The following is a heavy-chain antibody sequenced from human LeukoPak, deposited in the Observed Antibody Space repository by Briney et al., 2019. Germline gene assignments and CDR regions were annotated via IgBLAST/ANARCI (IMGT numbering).Heavy chain of an antibody. CDR2: IYYSGST. Sequence: SETLSLTCTVSGGSISSYYWSWIRQPPGKGLEWIGYIYYSGSTNYNPSLKSRVTISVDTSKNQFSLKLSSVTAADTAVYYCARGPPYYYDSSGYGIFDYWGQGTLVTVSS. D-gene: IGHD3-22*01. CDR1: GGSISSYY. CDR3: ARGPPYYYDSSGYGIFDY. V-gene: IGHV4-59*01. J-gene: IGHJ4*02.